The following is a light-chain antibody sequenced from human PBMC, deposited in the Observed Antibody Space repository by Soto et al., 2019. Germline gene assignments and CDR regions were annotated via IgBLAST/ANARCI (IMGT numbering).Light chain of an antibody. CDR3: QSYDSSLSGNYV. CDR2: GNS. Sequence: QSVLTQPPSVSGAPGQRVTISCTGSSSNIGAGYDVHWYQQLPGTAPKLLIYGNSNRPSGVPDRFSGSKSGTSASLAITGLQAEDEADYYCQSYDSSLSGNYVFGTGTKLTFL. J-gene: IGLJ1*01. V-gene: IGLV1-40*01. CDR1: SSNIGAGYD.